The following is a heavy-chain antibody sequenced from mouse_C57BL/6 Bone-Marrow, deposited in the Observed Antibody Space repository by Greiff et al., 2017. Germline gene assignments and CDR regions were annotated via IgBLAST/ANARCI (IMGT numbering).Heavy chain of an antibody. V-gene: IGHV14-4*01. D-gene: IGHD2-14*01. J-gene: IGHJ4*01. CDR2: IDPENGDT. CDR3: TTWGGTTVYYAMDY. Sequence: EVQLQQSGAELVRPGASVKLSCTASGFNIKDDYMHWVKQRPEQGLEWIGWIDPENGDTEYASKFQGKATITADTSSNTAYLQLSSLTSEDTAVYYCTTWGGTTVYYAMDYWGQGTSVTVSS. CDR1: GFNIKDDY.